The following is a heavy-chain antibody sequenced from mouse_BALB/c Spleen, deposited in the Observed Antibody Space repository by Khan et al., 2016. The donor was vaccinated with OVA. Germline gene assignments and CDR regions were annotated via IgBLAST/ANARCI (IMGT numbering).Heavy chain of an antibody. J-gene: IGHJ2*01. CDR3: ARINE. Sequence: EVQLQESGAELVKPGASVKLSCKASGFNIKDTDMHWVKQRPEKGLEWMGRIDPANGKTTYDPKFQGKVTISAETSSNTAYLQLSSLTSEDTAVYYCARINEWGQGTTLTVSS. V-gene: IGHV14-3*02. CDR2: IDPANGKT. CDR1: GFNIKDTD.